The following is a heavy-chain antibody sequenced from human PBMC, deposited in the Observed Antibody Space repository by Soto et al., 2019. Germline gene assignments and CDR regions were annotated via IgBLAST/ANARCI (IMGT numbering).Heavy chain of an antibody. D-gene: IGHD3-9*01. Sequence: QVQLVQSGAEVKKPGASVKVSCKASDYTFSSYGISWVRQAPGQGLEWMGWISAYNGNTKDAQKLQGRVTMTTDTSTSTAYMELRNLRSDDTAVYYCARDLDDILTGYYIPFDYWGQGTLVTVSS. CDR2: ISAYNGNT. J-gene: IGHJ4*02. V-gene: IGHV1-18*01. CDR3: ARDLDDILTGYYIPFDY. CDR1: DYTFSSYG.